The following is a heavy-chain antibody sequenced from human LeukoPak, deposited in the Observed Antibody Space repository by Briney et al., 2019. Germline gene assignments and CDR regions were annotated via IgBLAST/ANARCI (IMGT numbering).Heavy chain of an antibody. CDR2: INTDGGST. V-gene: IGHV3-74*01. J-gene: IGHJ4*02. D-gene: IGHD2-2*02. CDR3: GRGFSIVPAGIPDY. Sequence: GGSLRLSCAASGFTFGSYWMHWVRQAPGKGLVWVSRINTDGGSTTYADSVKGRFTISRDNAKNTLYLQMNSLRAEDTAVYYCGRGFSIVPAGIPDYWGLGTLVTVSS. CDR1: GFTFGSYW.